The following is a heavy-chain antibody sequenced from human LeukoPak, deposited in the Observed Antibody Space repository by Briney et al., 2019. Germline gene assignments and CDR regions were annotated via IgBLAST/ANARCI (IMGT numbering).Heavy chain of an antibody. V-gene: IGHV4-59*01. CDR3: ARGGSYYDFWSGYYDYYYYMDV. J-gene: IGHJ6*03. D-gene: IGHD3-3*01. CDR1: GGSISSYY. CDR2: IYDSGST. Sequence: PSETLSLTCSVSGGSISSYYWSWIRQPPGKGLEWIGYIYDSGSTSYNPSLQSRVTVSIDTSKNQFSLRLTFVTAADTAVYYCARGGSYYDFWSGYYDYYYYMDVWGKGTTVTVSS.